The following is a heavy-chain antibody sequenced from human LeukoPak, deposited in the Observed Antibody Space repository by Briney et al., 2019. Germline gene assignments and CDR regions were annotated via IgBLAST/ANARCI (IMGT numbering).Heavy chain of an antibody. CDR1: GFTFSSYE. V-gene: IGHV3-48*03. D-gene: IGHD3-9*01. CDR3: ARGRLRYFDY. Sequence: GGSLRLSCAASGFTFSSYEMNWVRQAPGKGLEWVSYISSSGSTIYYADSVKGRFTISRDNAKNSLYLQMNSLRAEDTAVYYCARGRLRYFDYWGQGTLVTVSS. CDR2: ISSSGSTI. J-gene: IGHJ4*02.